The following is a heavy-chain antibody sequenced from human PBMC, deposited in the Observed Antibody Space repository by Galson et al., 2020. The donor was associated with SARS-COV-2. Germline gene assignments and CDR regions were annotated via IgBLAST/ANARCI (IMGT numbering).Heavy chain of an antibody. D-gene: IGHD4-17*01. V-gene: IGHV4-30-4*07. Sequence: SETLSLTCAVSGGSISSGGYSWSWIRQPPGKGLEWIGYIYYSGSTQYNPSLKSRVTISVDTSKNQFSLKLSSVTAADTAVYYCARERGGYGDPAWCVGDWGRGTLVT. CDR1: GGSISSGGYS. CDR3: ARERGGYGDPAWCVGD. J-gene: IGHJ4*02. CDR2: IYYSGST.